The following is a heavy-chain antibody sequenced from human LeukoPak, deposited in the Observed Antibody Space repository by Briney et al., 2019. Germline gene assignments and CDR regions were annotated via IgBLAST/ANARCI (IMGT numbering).Heavy chain of an antibody. V-gene: IGHV3-23*01. CDR1: GFTFNTYA. CDR3: AKDQSDVAAAYFFDS. CDR2: ISGSGRST. J-gene: IGHJ4*02. Sequence: PGGSLRLSCAASGFTFNTYAMSWVRQAPGKGLEWLSTISGSGRSTYYADSVKGRFTISRDNSNNTLYLQMTGLSADDTAVFFCAKDQSDVAAAYFFDSWGQGTLVTVSS. D-gene: IGHD6-25*01.